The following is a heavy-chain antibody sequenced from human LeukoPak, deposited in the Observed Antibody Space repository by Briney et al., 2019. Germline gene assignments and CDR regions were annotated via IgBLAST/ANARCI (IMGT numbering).Heavy chain of an antibody. Sequence: SETLSLTCTVSGGSISSSNYYWGWIRQPPGKGLEWIGSIYYSGSTYYSPSLRSRVTISVDTSKNQFSLKLSSVTAADTAVYYCVGEVEPATTPYWGQGTLVTVSS. CDR3: VGEVEPATTPY. CDR2: IYYSGST. J-gene: IGHJ4*01. D-gene: IGHD2-15*01. CDR1: GGSISSSNYY. V-gene: IGHV4-39*01.